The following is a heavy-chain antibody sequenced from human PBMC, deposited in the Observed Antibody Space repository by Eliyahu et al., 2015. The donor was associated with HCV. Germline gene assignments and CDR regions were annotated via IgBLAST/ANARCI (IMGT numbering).Heavy chain of an antibody. CDR3: ASGGGGIAVAGTGGWFDP. CDR1: GGSITTXY. J-gene: IGHJ5*02. D-gene: IGHD6-19*01. V-gene: IGHV4-59*01. Sequence: QVQLQESGPGLVKPSETLSLTCTVSGGSITTXYWXWIRXPPGKGLEWMXYXHXSGSPNYNPXLKSRVTISLDTSKNQFSLNLTPVTAADTAVYYCASGGGGIAVAGTGGWFDPWGQGTLVTVSS. CDR2: XHXSGSP.